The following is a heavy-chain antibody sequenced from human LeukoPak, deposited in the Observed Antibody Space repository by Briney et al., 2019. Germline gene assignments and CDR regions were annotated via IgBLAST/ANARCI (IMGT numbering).Heavy chain of an antibody. J-gene: IGHJ4*02. CDR3: AKLLSGYDYVWGSLDY. CDR2: ISSSSSYI. Sequence: GGSLRLSCAASGFTFSSYSMNWVRQAPGKGLEWVSSISSSSSYIYYADSVKGRFTISRDNAKNSLYLQMNSLRAEDTAVYYCAKLLSGYDYVWGSLDYWGQGTLVTVSS. CDR1: GFTFSSYS. D-gene: IGHD3-16*01. V-gene: IGHV3-21*04.